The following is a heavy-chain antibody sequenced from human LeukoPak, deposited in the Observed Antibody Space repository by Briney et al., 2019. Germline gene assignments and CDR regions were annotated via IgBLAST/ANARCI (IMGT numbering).Heavy chain of an antibody. J-gene: IGHJ3*02. Sequence: SETLSLTCAVSGYSISSGYYWGWIRQPPGKGLEWIGSIYHSGSTYYNPSLKSRVTISVDTSKNQFSLKLSSVTAADTAVYYRARPNLSLNAFDIWGQGTMVTVSS. D-gene: IGHD1-14*01. V-gene: IGHV4-38-2*01. CDR1: GYSISSGYY. CDR3: ARPNLSLNAFDI. CDR2: IYHSGST.